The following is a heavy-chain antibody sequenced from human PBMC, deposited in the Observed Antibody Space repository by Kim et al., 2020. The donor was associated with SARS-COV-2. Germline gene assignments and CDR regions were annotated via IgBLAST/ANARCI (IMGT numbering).Heavy chain of an antibody. J-gene: IGHJ4*02. CDR2: IYYSGST. Sequence: SETLSLTCTVSGGSISSSTYYWAWFRHPPGKGLEWIGSIYYSGSTYYNRYLKRRVTISIDTSKNQFSLRLISVTAAETAVFYCARQEGATAGTSHFDYWGQGVLVTVSS. D-gene: IGHD6-13*01. CDR3: ARQEGATAGTSHFDY. CDR1: GGSISSSTYY. V-gene: IGHV4-39*01.